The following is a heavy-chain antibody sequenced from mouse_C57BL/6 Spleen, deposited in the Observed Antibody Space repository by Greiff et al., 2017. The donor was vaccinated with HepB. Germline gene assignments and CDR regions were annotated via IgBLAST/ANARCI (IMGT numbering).Heavy chain of an antibody. J-gene: IGHJ1*03. V-gene: IGHV14-2*01. Sequence: EVKLMESGAELVKPGASVKLSCTASGFNIKDYYMHWVKQRTEQGLEWIGRIDPEDGETKYAPKFQGKATITADTSSNTAYLQLSSLTSEDTAVYYCARGFLDYYGSSYWYFDVWGTGTTVTVSS. CDR1: GFNIKDYY. D-gene: IGHD1-1*01. CDR2: IDPEDGET. CDR3: ARGFLDYYGSSYWYFDV.